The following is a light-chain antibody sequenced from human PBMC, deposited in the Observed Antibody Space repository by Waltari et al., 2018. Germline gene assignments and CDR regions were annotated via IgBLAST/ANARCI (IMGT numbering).Light chain of an antibody. Sequence: QSALTQPRSVSGSPGQSVTISCTGTSSDVGAYNSVPWNHQDPGKAPKLLIFEVSERPSGVSDRFSGSKSGNTASLTISGLQAEDEADYHCCSFAAGNTVIFGGGTKLTVV. V-gene: IGLV2-11*01. J-gene: IGLJ2*01. CDR2: EVS. CDR1: SSDVGAYNS. CDR3: CSFAAGNTVI.